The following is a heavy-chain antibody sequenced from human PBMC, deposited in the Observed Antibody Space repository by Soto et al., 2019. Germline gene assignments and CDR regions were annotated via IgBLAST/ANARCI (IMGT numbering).Heavy chain of an antibody. Sequence: SSTLSLTCTVSCSSINSSGYYLVWIRQPPGKGLEWIGSMFYGVSTYYNPSLKSRVTVSVDTSKNQFSLNLRSVTAADTAVYYCARLPSRHLVDYWGQGTPVTVSS. CDR2: MFYGVST. V-gene: IGHV4-39*01. CDR1: CSSINSSGYY. CDR3: ARLPSRHLVDY. D-gene: IGHD3-3*02. J-gene: IGHJ4*02.